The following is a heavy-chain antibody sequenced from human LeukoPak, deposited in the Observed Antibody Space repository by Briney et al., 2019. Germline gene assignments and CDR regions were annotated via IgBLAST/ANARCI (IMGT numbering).Heavy chain of an antibody. V-gene: IGHV1-8*01. CDR3: ARGVNSQGTAMVLFDS. Sequence: ASVKVSCKASGYTFTNHDINWVRQASGQGLEWMGWMNPKSGNTGYLQKLQGRVTMTRDTSMSTAFMELSRLTSEDTAVYYCARGVNSQGTAMVLFDSWGQGSLVIVSA. J-gene: IGHJ4*02. CDR2: MNPKSGNT. D-gene: IGHD5-18*01. CDR1: GYTFTNHD.